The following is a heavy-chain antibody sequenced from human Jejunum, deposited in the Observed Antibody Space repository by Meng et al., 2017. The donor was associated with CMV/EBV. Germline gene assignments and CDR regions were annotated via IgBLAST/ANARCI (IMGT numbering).Heavy chain of an antibody. V-gene: IGHV3-9*01. J-gene: IGHJ6*02. CDR3: AKDSGRYDFYAMAV. CDR1: GFTFDDYA. CDR2: ISWSGGSV. Sequence: SGFTFDDYAIHWVRQRPGKGLEWVSAISWSGGSVVYADSVKGRFTTSRDNARKSVHLQLNSLRGEDAAVYYCAKDSGRYDFYAMAVWGQGTTVTVSS. D-gene: IGHD1-20*01.